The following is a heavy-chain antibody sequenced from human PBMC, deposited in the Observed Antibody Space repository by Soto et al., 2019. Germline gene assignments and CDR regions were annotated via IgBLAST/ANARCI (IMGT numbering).Heavy chain of an antibody. V-gene: IGHV1-69*02. CDR1: GGTFSSYT. J-gene: IGHJ6*02. CDR2: IIPILGIA. CDR3: ARGTYYDILMYYYYYGMDV. D-gene: IGHD3-9*01. Sequence: ASVKVSCKASGGTFSSYTISWVRQAPGQGLEWMGRIIPILGIANYAQKFQGRVTITADKSTSTAYMELSSLRSEDTAVYYCARGTYYDILMYYYYYGMDVWGQGTTVTVSS.